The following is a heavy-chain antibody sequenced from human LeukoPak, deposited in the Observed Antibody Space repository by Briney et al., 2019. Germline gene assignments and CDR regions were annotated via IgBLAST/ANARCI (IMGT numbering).Heavy chain of an antibody. CDR3: AKYSGYCTSTSCQSLYYYYYMDV. V-gene: IGHV3-23*01. CDR1: GITFTSYP. CDR2: ISGSGGTT. D-gene: IGHD2-2*01. Sequence: GGALRLSCAASGITFTSYPMSWVRQAPGKGLEWVSAISGSGGTTYYADSVKGRFTISRDNSKNTLYLQMNSLRAEDTAVYYCAKYSGYCTSTSCQSLYYYYYMDVWGKGTTVTVSS. J-gene: IGHJ6*03.